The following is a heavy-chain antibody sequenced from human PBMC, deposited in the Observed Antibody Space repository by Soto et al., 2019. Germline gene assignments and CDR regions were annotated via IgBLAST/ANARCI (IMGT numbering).Heavy chain of an antibody. V-gene: IGHV4-59*08. Sequence: QVQLQESGPGLVKPSETLSLTCTVSGGSISSYYWSWIRQPPGKGLEWIGYIYYSGSTNYNPSLKSRVTISVDTSKNQSSLQLSSVTAADTAVYYCARHPPSSVYYGAGGYFDYWGQGTLVTVS. CDR3: ARHPPSSVYYGAGGYFDY. D-gene: IGHD3-10*01. CDR1: GGSISSYY. J-gene: IGHJ4*02. CDR2: IYYSGST.